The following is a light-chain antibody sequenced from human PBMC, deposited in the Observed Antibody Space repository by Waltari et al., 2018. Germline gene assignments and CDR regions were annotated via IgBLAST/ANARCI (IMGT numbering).Light chain of an antibody. Sequence: DIQMTQSPSSLSASVGDRVTITCRASQGIRNHLAWFHQKPGKAPKSLIYGASSLQSGVSSKFSGSGSGTDFTLTINSLQSEDFATYYCQQYTDYPFTFGPGTKVDIK. CDR3: QQYTDYPFT. J-gene: IGKJ3*01. V-gene: IGKV1-16*02. CDR2: GAS. CDR1: QGIRNH.